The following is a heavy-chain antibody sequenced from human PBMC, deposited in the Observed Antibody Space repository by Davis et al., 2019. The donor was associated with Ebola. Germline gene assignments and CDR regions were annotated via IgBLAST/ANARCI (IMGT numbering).Heavy chain of an antibody. D-gene: IGHD4-17*01. CDR1: GFTFSSYW. J-gene: IGHJ4*02. V-gene: IGHV3-7*04. CDR2: IKQDGSEK. Sequence: GGSLRLSCAASGFTFSSYWMSWVRQAPGKGLEWVANIKQDGSEKYYVDSVKGRFTISRDNAKNSLYLQMHSRRAEDTALYYCARGYGTFDYWGRGTLVTVSA. CDR3: ARGYGTFDY.